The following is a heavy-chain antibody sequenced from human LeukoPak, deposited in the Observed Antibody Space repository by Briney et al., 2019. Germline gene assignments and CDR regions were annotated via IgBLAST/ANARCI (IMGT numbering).Heavy chain of an antibody. V-gene: IGHV3-74*03. D-gene: IGHD2-15*01. CDR2: INGDGSST. CDR3: AKTDSTIPNLLDV. CDR1: GFAFNKYW. J-gene: IGHJ6*02. Sequence: GGSLRLSCAASGFAFNKYWVHWVRQVPGKGLVWVSRINGDGSSTMYADSVKGRFTISRDNAKNTLYLQMNSLRAEDTAVYYCAKTDSTIPNLLDVWGQGTTVIVSS.